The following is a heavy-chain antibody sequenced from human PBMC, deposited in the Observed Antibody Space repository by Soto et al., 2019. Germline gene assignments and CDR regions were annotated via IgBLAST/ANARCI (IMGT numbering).Heavy chain of an antibody. CDR3: AKPRGDHYEGSGYYFDY. CDR2: ISGSGGRA. CDR1: GFTFSNYA. V-gene: IGHV3-23*01. Sequence: EVQLLESGGGLVQPGGSLRLSCAASGFTFSNYAMNWVRQAPGKGLEWVSAISGSGGRAYYADSVKGRFTISRDNSKKTVYLQMNSLRAEDTAVYYCAKPRGDHYEGSGYYFDYWGQGTLVTVSS. J-gene: IGHJ4*02. D-gene: IGHD3-22*01.